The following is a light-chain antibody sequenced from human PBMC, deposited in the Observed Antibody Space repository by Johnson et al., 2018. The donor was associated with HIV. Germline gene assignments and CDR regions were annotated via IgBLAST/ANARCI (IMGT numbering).Light chain of an antibody. J-gene: IGLJ1*01. Sequence: QSVLTQPPSVSAAPGQKVTISCSGSSSNIGNNYISWYQQLPGTAPKLLIYETTKRPSGIPDRFSGSRSGTSATLGITGLQTGDEADYYCATCDNSLRVFGTGTKVNVL. CDR1: SSNIGNNY. CDR3: ATCDNSLRV. CDR2: ETT. V-gene: IGLV1-51*02.